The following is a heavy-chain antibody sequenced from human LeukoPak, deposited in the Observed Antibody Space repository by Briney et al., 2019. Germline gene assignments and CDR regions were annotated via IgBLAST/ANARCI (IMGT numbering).Heavy chain of an antibody. D-gene: IGHD6-13*01. CDR3: ARDLIAAAGDNWFDP. CDR2: IHYSGST. J-gene: IGHJ5*02. V-gene: IGHV4-59*01. Sequence: PSETLSLTCTVSGGSISSYYWSWIRQPPGKGLEWIGYIHYSGSTNYNPSLKSRVTISVDTSKNQFSLKLSSVTAADTAVYYCARDLIAAAGDNWFDPWGQGTLVTVSS. CDR1: GGSISSYY.